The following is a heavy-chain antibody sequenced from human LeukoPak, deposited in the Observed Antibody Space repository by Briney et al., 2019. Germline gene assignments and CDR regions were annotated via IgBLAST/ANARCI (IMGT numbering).Heavy chain of an antibody. CDR1: GFTFSSYA. V-gene: IGHV3-30-3*01. Sequence: GRSLRLSCAASGFTFSSYAMHWVRQAPGKGLEWVAVISYDGSNKYYADSVKGRFTISRDNSKNTLYLQMNSLRAEDTAVYYCARVGVNDLVYYYYYMDVWGKGTTVTVSS. J-gene: IGHJ6*03. CDR2: ISYDGSNK. CDR3: ARVGVNDLVYYYYYMDV. D-gene: IGHD1-1*01.